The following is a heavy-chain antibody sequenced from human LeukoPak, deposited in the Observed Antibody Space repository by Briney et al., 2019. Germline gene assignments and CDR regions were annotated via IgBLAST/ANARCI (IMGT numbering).Heavy chain of an antibody. J-gene: IGHJ4*02. CDR2: IIPIFGTA. CDR3: ARETVGRFLEWPTTRHFDY. D-gene: IGHD3-3*01. CDR1: GGTFSSYA. Sequence: ASVKVSCKASGGTFSSYAISWVRQAPGQGLEWMGGIIPIFGTANYAQKFQGRVTITADESTSTAYMELSSLRSEDTAVYYCARETVGRFLEWPTTRHFDYWGQGTLVTVSS. V-gene: IGHV1-69*13.